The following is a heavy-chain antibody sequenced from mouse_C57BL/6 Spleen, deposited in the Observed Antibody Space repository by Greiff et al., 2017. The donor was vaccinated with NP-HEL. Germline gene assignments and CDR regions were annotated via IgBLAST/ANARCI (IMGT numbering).Heavy chain of an antibody. Sequence: DVKLVESGGDLVKPGGSLKLSCAASGFTFSSYGMSWVSQTPDKRLEWVATISRGGSYTYYTDSVKGRFTLSADTAKNTLYLQMGSLKSEDTTMYYCARHVGSTPYYYAIDYWGQGTSVTVSS. J-gene: IGHJ4*01. D-gene: IGHD1-1*01. CDR3: ARHVGSTPYYYAIDY. CDR2: ISRGGSYT. CDR1: GFTFSSYG. V-gene: IGHV5-6*02.